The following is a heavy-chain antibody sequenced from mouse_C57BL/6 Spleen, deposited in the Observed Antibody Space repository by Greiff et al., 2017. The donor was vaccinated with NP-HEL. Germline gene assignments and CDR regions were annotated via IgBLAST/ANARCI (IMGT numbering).Heavy chain of an antibody. CDR2: ISNLAYSI. CDR1: GFTFSDYG. D-gene: IGHD1-1*01. CDR3: ARDYYGSSYPYYAMDY. J-gene: IGHJ4*01. Sequence: EVKLMESGGGLVQPGGSLKLSCAASGFTFSDYGMAWVRQAPRKGPEWVAFISNLAYSIYYADTVTGRFTISRENAKNTLYLEMSSLRSEDTAMYYCARDYYGSSYPYYAMDYWGQGTSVTVSS. V-gene: IGHV5-15*01.